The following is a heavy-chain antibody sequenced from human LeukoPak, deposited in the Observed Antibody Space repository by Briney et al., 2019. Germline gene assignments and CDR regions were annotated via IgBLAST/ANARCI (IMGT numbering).Heavy chain of an antibody. CDR1: GGSISSYY. Sequence: PSETLSLTCTVSGGSISSYYWSWIRQPPGKGLEWIGYIYYSGSTNYNPSLKSRVTISVDTSKNQFSLKLSSVTAADTAVYYCARDSRHYDILTGEELDAFDIWGQGTMVTVSS. CDR3: ARDSRHYDILTGEELDAFDI. V-gene: IGHV4-59*01. D-gene: IGHD3-9*01. J-gene: IGHJ3*02. CDR2: IYYSGST.